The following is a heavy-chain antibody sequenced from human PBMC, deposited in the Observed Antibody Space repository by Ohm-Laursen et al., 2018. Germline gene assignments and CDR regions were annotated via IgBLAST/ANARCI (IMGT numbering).Heavy chain of an antibody. Sequence: GTLSLTCTVSGGSISSDSWSWIRQPPGKGLEWIGYIYYSGSTNYNPSLKSRVTKSVDTSKNQFSLKVSSVTAADTAVYYCARHKRLDPWGQGTLVTVSS. CDR1: GGSISSDS. CDR2: IYYSGST. J-gene: IGHJ5*02. CDR3: ARHKRLDP. V-gene: IGHV4-59*08.